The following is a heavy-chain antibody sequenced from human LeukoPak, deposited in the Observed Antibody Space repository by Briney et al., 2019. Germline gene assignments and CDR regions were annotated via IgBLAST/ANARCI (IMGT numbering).Heavy chain of an antibody. CDR1: GGSFGGYY. CDR3: ARGGYCSSTSCSRFDY. D-gene: IGHD2-2*01. V-gene: IGHV4-34*01. Sequence: SETLSLTCAVYGGSFGGYYWSWIRQPPGKGLEWIGEINHSGSTNYNPSLKSRVTISVDTSKNQFSLKLSSVTAADTAVYYCARGGYCSSTSCSRFDYWGQGTLVTVSS. CDR2: INHSGST. J-gene: IGHJ4*02.